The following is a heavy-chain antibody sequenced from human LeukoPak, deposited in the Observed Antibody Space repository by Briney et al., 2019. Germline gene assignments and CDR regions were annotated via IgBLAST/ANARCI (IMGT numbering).Heavy chain of an antibody. D-gene: IGHD2-2*01. V-gene: IGHV1-69*05. Sequence: SVKVSCKASGGTSSSYAISWVRQAPGQGLEWMGGIIPIFGTANYAQKFQGRVTITTDESTSTAYMELSSLRSEDTAVYYCARAGDIVVVPAADAFDIWGQGTMVTVSS. J-gene: IGHJ3*02. CDR1: GGTSSSYA. CDR2: IIPIFGTA. CDR3: ARAGDIVVVPAADAFDI.